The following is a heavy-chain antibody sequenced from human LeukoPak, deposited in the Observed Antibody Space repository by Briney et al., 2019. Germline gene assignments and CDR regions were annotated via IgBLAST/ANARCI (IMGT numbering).Heavy chain of an antibody. D-gene: IGHD5-18*01. V-gene: IGHV3-23*01. CDR2: ISGSGGST. Sequence: GGSLRLSCAAPGFTFSSYAMSWVRQAPGKGLEWVSAISGSGGSTYYADSVKGRFTISRDNSKTPLYLQMNSLRAEDTAVYYCAKALGDTAMLDAFDIWGQGTMVTVSS. CDR3: AKALGDTAMLDAFDI. J-gene: IGHJ3*02. CDR1: GFTFSSYA.